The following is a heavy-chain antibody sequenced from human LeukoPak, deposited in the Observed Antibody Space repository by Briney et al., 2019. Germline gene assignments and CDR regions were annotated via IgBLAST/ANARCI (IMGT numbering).Heavy chain of an antibody. D-gene: IGHD2-21*02. J-gene: IGHJ4*02. Sequence: GGSLRLSCAASGFTFSSYGMHWVRQAPGKGLEWVAFIRYDGSNKYYADSVKGRFTISRDNSKNTLYLQMNSLRAEGTAVYYCAKDSYCGGDCYSFVYWGQGTLVTVSS. V-gene: IGHV3-30*02. CDR3: AKDSYCGGDCYSFVY. CDR2: IRYDGSNK. CDR1: GFTFSSYG.